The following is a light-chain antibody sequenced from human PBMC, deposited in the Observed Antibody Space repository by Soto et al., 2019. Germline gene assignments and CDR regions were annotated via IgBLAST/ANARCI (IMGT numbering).Light chain of an antibody. J-gene: IGLJ1*01. CDR1: SNDVGSYNL. V-gene: IGLV2-23*01. CDR3: CSYATSRTYV. CDR2: EDN. Sequence: QSALTQPASVSGSPGQSITISCTGTSNDVGSYNLVSWYQQHPGKAPELLIYEDNKRPSGVSNRLSGSKSGNTASLTISSLQSEDEADYHCCSYATSRTYVFGTGTKVTVL.